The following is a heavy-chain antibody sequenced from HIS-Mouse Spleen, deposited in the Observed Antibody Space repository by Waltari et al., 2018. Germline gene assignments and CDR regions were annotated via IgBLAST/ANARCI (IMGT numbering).Heavy chain of an antibody. CDR1: GFTFSSYG. J-gene: IGHJ4*02. V-gene: IGHV3-30*18. CDR2: ISYDGSKK. D-gene: IGHD1-26*01. Sequence: QVQLVESGGGVVQPGRSLRLSCAASGFTFSSYGMHWVRQAPGKGLGWGAVISYDGSKKYDAESVNGRFTISRDNSKNTLYLQMNSLRAEDTAVYYCAKVNSGSYYFDYWGQGTLVTVSS. CDR3: AKVNSGSYYFDY.